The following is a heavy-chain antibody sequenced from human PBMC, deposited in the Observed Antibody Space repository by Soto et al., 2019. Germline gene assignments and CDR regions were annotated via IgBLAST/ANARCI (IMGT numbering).Heavy chain of an antibody. V-gene: IGHV3-30*18. D-gene: IGHD3-3*01. CDR1: GFTFSGYG. CDR3: AKGRRRTSITIFGVVTTPLMDV. Sequence: PGGSLRLSCAASGFTFSGYGMHWVRQAPGKGLEWVAVISYDGSNKYYADSVKGRFTISRDNSKNTLYLQMNSLRAEDTAVYYCAKGRRRTSITIFGVVTTPLMDVWGQGTTVTVSS. J-gene: IGHJ6*02. CDR2: ISYDGSNK.